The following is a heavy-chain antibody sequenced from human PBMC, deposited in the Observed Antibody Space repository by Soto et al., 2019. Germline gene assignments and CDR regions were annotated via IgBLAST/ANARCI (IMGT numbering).Heavy chain of an antibody. CDR3: ARGGVVVPAARNFDY. D-gene: IGHD2-2*01. V-gene: IGHV4-34*01. Sequence: SETLSLTCAVYGGSFSGYYWSWIRQPPGKGLEWIGEINHSGSTNYNPSLKSRVTISVDTSKNQFSLKLSSVTAADTAVYYCARGGVVVPAARNFDYWGQGTLVTVSS. CDR1: GGSFSGYY. J-gene: IGHJ4*02. CDR2: INHSGST.